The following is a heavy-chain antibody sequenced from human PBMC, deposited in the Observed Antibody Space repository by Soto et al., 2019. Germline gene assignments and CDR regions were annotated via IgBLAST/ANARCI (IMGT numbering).Heavy chain of an antibody. CDR3: ARDRVREQLVLCWFDP. Sequence: PGGSLRLSCAASGFTFSSYAMHWVRQAPGKGLEWVAVISYDGSNKYYADSVKGRFTISRDNSKNTLYLQMNSLRAEDTAVYYCARDRVREQLVLCWFDPWGQGTLVTVS. D-gene: IGHD6-6*01. CDR2: ISYDGSNK. V-gene: IGHV3-30-3*01. J-gene: IGHJ5*02. CDR1: GFTFSSYA.